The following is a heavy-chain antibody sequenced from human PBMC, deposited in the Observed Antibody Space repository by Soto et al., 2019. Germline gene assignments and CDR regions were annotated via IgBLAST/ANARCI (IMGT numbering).Heavy chain of an antibody. CDR3: ARDIVSVGPRANEAFDV. Sequence: QVQLVQSGAELKKPGASVNISCQASGFTFSDTLINWVRQGPGQRLEWMGWFNPANGNTRYSESFQGRVTTSSLSSASTAYVALSDLTSEDTAVYYCARDIVSVGPRANEAFDVWGQGTMITVSS. V-gene: IGHV1-3*01. CDR1: GFTFSDTL. D-gene: IGHD1-1*01. J-gene: IGHJ3*01. CDR2: FNPANGNT.